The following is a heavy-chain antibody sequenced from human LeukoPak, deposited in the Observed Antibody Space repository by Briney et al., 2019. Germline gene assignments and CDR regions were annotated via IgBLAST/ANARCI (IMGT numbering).Heavy chain of an antibody. D-gene: IGHD1-1*01. Sequence: ETGGSLRLSCAASGFTFSSYAMSWVRQAPGKGLEWVSGISWNSGSIGYADSVKGRFTISRDNAKNSLYLQMNSLRAEDTALYYCAKVSPLDDAFDIWGQGTMVTVSS. V-gene: IGHV3-9*01. CDR3: AKVSPLDDAFDI. CDR1: GFTFSSYA. CDR2: ISWNSGSI. J-gene: IGHJ3*02.